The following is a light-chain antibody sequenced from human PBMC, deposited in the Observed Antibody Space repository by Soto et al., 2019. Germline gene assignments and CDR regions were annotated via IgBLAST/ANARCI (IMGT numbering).Light chain of an antibody. V-gene: IGLV2-11*01. J-gene: IGLJ2*01. CDR1: SSDVGGYDY. Sequence: QSALTQPRSVSGSPGQSVTISCTGTSSDVGGYDYVSWYQQHPGKAPKLMIYDVTKLTSGVPDRFSGSKSGNTASLTISGLQDEDEADYYCCSYAGSYTLVFGGGTKLTVL. CDR3: CSYAGSYTLV. CDR2: DVT.